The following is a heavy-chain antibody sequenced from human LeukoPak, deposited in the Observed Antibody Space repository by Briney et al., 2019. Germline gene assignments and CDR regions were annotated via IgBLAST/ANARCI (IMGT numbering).Heavy chain of an antibody. D-gene: IGHD3-3*01. CDR1: GGSISSSDYY. CDR2: VYYSGST. CDR3: ARQTFYDFSRRAFDI. V-gene: IGHV4-39*01. J-gene: IGHJ3*02. Sequence: SETLSLTCTVSGGSISSSDYYWGWIRQPPGKGLEWIGSVYYSGSTYYSPSLKSRVTISVDTSKNQFSLKLTSEAAADTALYYCARQTFYDFSRRAFDIWGQGTLVTVS.